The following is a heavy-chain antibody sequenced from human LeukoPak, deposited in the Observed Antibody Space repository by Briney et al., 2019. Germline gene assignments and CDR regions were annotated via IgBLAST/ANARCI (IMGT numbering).Heavy chain of an antibody. CDR1: GGSISSSSYY. V-gene: IGHV4-39*01. J-gene: IGHJ3*02. CDR2: IYYSGST. Sequence: SETLSLTCTVSGGSISSSSYYWGWIRQPPGKGLEWIGSIYYSGSTYYNPSLKSRVTISVDTSKNQFSLKLSSVTAADTAVYYCARHMAPYYDILTGYYTRKLDAFDIWGQGTMVTVSS. D-gene: IGHD3-9*01. CDR3: ARHMAPYYDILTGYYTRKLDAFDI.